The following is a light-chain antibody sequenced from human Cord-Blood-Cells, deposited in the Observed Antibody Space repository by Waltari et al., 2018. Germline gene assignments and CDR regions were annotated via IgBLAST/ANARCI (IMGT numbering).Light chain of an antibody. J-gene: IGKJ1*01. CDR1: QGISSA. CDR3: QQFNSYPRT. Sequence: AIQLTQSPSSLSASVGDRVTITCRASQGISSALAWYQQKPGKAPKLLIYDASRLESGVPSRFSGRGSGTDFTLTISSLQPEDFATYYCQQFNSYPRTFGQGTKVEIK. V-gene: IGKV1-13*02. CDR2: DAS.